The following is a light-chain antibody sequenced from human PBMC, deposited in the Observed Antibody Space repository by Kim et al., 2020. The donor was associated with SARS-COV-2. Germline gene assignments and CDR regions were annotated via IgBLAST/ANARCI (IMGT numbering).Light chain of an antibody. CDR3: QVWDSSSDHWV. CDR1: NIGSTS. V-gene: IGLV3-21*04. J-gene: IGLJ3*02. Sequence: SYELTQPPSVSVAPGKTARITCGGNNIGSTSVHWYQQKPGQAPVLVIYYDSDRPSGLPERFSGSNSGNTATLTISRVEAGAEADYYCQVWDSSSDHWVFG. CDR2: YDS.